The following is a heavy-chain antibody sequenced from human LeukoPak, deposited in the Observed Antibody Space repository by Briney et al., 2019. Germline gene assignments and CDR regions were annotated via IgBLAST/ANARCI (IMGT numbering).Heavy chain of an antibody. CDR3: ARGQRITIFGVVMDDAFDI. Sequence: ASVKVSCKASGYTFTSYDINWVRQATGQGLEWMGWISAYNGNTNYAQKLQGRVTMTTDTSTSTAYMELRSLRSDDTAVYYCARGQRITIFGVVMDDAFDIWGQGTMVTVSS. CDR1: GYTFTSYD. CDR2: ISAYNGNT. J-gene: IGHJ3*02. D-gene: IGHD3-3*01. V-gene: IGHV1-18*01.